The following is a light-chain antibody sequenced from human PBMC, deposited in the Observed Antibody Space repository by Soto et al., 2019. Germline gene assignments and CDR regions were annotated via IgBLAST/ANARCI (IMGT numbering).Light chain of an antibody. CDR2: GAS. CDR1: QSVSSN. CDR3: QQYNNFWT. Sequence: EIVMTQSPATLSVSPGETATLSCRASQSVSSNLAWYQQKPGQAPRLLIYGASTRATDIPARFSGSGSGTEFTLTISSLLSEDFAVYYCQQYNNFWTFGQGTKVEIK. J-gene: IGKJ1*01. V-gene: IGKV3-15*01.